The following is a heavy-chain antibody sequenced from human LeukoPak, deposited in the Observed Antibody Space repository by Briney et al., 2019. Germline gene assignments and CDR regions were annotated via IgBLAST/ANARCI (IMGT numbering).Heavy chain of an antibody. CDR1: GGSISSSSYY. Sequence: SETLSLTCTVSGGSISSSSYYWGWIRQPPGKGLEWIGSIYYTGSTYYNPSLKSRVTISVDTSKNQFSLKLSSVTAADTAVYYCARHRELVVVPAAMFYARGRGYYFDYWGQGTLVTVSS. V-gene: IGHV4-39*01. D-gene: IGHD2-2*01. CDR2: IYYTGST. CDR3: ARHRELVVVPAAMFYARGRGYYFDY. J-gene: IGHJ4*02.